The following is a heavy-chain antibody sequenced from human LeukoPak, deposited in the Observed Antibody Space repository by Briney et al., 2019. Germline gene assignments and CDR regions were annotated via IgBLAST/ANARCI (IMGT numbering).Heavy chain of an antibody. CDR1: GFTFSSYA. D-gene: IGHD5-12*01. CDR2: ISYDGSNK. V-gene: IGHV3-30-3*01. Sequence: GGSLRLSCAASGFTFSSYAMSWVRQAPGKGPEWVAVISYDGSNKYYADSVKGRFTISRDNSKNTLYLEMNSLRAEDTAVYYCTRGSKSGYSGYEYVLWPYFDYWGQGTLVTVSS. CDR3: TRGSKSGYSGYEYVLWPYFDY. J-gene: IGHJ4*02.